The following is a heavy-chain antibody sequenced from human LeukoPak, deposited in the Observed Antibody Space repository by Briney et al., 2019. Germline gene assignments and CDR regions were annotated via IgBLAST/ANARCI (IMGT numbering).Heavy chain of an antibody. CDR2: ISYDGSNK. J-gene: IGHJ6*02. Sequence: GGSLRLSCAASGFTFSSYAMHWVRQAPGKGLEWVAVISYDGSNKYYADSVKGRFTISRDNSKNTLYLQMNSLRVVDTALYYCARGSYGMDVWGQGTTVTVSS. V-gene: IGHV3-30-3*01. CDR3: ARGSYGMDV. CDR1: GFTFSSYA. D-gene: IGHD2-15*01.